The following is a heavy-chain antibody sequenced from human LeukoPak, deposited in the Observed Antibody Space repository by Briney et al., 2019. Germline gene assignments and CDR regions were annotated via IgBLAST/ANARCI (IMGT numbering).Heavy chain of an antibody. Sequence: LSETLSLTCTVSGGSISSSNYYWGWIRQPPGKGLEWIGSIYYSGSTYYNPSLKSRVTISVDTSKNQFSLKLSSVTAADTAVYYCARVGRSTSCFWFDPWGQGTLVTVSS. V-gene: IGHV4-39*07. D-gene: IGHD2-2*01. J-gene: IGHJ5*02. CDR1: GGSISSSNYY. CDR3: ARVGRSTSCFWFDP. CDR2: IYYSGST.